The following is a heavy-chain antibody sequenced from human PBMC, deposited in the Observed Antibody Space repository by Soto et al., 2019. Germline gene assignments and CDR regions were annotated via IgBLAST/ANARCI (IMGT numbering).Heavy chain of an antibody. CDR1: GYTFTSYY. V-gene: IGHV1-46*01. Sequence: GASVKVSCKASGYTFTSYYMHWVRQAPGQGLEWMGIINPSGGSTSYAQKFQGRVTMTRDTSTSTVYMELSSLRSEDTAVYYCAREGHDYDFWSGKGHFFDYWGQGTLVTVSS. J-gene: IGHJ4*02. CDR3: AREGHDYDFWSGKGHFFDY. D-gene: IGHD3-3*01. CDR2: INPSGGST.